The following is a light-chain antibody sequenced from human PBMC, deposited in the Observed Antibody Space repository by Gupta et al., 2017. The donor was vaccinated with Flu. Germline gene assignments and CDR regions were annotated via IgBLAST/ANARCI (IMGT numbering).Light chain of an antibody. CDR2: DAS. Sequence: DIQMTQSPSTLSASVGDRVTITCQASQDISNYLKWYQQKPGKAPKLLIYDASNLETGVPSRCSGSGSGTDFTFTISSLQPEEIATYYCQQYDNLPPYSFGQGTKLEIK. CDR3: QQYDNLPPYS. CDR1: QDISNY. V-gene: IGKV1-33*01. J-gene: IGKJ2*03.